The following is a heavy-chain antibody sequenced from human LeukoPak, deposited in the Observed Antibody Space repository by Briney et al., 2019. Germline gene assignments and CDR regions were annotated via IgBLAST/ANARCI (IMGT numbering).Heavy chain of an antibody. J-gene: IGHJ4*02. D-gene: IGHD3-22*01. CDR3: ARQSISGSSLSYFDY. V-gene: IGHV4-59*01. CDR1: GGSISSYY. Sequence: SETLSLTCTVSGGSISSYYWSWSRQPPGKGLEWIGNIYDSGSTNYNPSLKSRVTISVDTSKNQCSLKLSSVTAADTAVYYCARQSISGSSLSYFDYWGQGTLVNVSS. CDR2: IYDSGST.